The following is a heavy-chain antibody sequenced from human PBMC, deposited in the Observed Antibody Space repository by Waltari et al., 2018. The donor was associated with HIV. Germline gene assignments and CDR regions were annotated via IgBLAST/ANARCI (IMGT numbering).Heavy chain of an antibody. V-gene: IGHV3-30*04. J-gene: IGHJ4*02. D-gene: IGHD3-16*01. Sequence: QLVESGGGVVQPGGSLKLSCAASGFSFSNYAMHWVRQAPGKGLEWVPLISVDGETKKYRDSVTGRFPVSRDNAKNTVYLQMTSLRPGDTAVYYCAREGDCFSNTCSGGLMSYWGQGTLVTVSS. CDR2: ISVDGETK. CDR1: GFSFSNYA. CDR3: AREGDCFSNTCSGGLMSY.